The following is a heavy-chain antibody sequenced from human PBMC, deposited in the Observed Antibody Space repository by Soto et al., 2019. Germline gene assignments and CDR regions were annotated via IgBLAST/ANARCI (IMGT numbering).Heavy chain of an antibody. CDR3: ARGDSSSWYDGFQH. V-gene: IGHV1-18*01. D-gene: IGHD6-13*01. J-gene: IGHJ1*01. CDR2: ISGYNGHT. Sequence: ASVKVSCKASGYTFSIYGITCVRQSPLQGLEWMGWISGYNGHTNYAQKLQGRVTMTTDTSTYTAYMELRSLRSDDTAVYYCARGDSSSWYDGFQHWGQGTLVTVSS. CDR1: GYTFSIYG.